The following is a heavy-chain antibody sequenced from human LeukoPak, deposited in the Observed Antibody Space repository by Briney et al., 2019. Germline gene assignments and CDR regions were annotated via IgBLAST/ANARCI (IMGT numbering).Heavy chain of an antibody. CDR2: ISGSGGST. Sequence: PGGSLRLSCAASGFTFSSYAMSWVRQAPGKGLEWVSAISGSGGSTYYADSVKGRFTISSDNSKNTLYLQMNSLGAEDTAVYYCXXXXXXMIVVVIGYWGQGTLVTVSS. CDR1: GFTFSSYA. D-gene: IGHD3-22*01. V-gene: IGHV3-23*01. CDR3: XXXXXXMIVVVIGY. J-gene: IGHJ4*02.